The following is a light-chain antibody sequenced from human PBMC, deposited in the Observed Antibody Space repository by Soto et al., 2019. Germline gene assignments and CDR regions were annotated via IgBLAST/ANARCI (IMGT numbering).Light chain of an antibody. V-gene: IGKV3-20*01. Sequence: EIVLTQSPGTLSLSPGERATLSCRASQSVSSSYLAWYRQKPGQAPRLVIYGASSRATGIPDRFSGSGSGTDFTLTISRLEPEDFAVYYCQQYGSSPPTWTFGQGTKVDIK. CDR3: QQYGSSPPTWT. CDR2: GAS. CDR1: QSVSSSY. J-gene: IGKJ1*01.